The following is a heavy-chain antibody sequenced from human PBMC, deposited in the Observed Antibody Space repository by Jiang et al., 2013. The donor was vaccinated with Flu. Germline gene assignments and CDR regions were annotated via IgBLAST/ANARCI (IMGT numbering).Heavy chain of an antibody. CDR3: ARDRYYGSGSGPDWYFDL. J-gene: IGHJ2*01. D-gene: IGHD3-10*01. Sequence: VQLLESGGGLIQPGGSLRLSCAASGFTVSSNYMSWVRQAPGKGLEWVSVIYSGGSTYYADSVKGRFTISRDNSKNTLYLQMNSLRAEDTAVYYCARDRYYGSGSGPDWYFDLWGLAPWSLSPQ. V-gene: IGHV3-53*01. CDR1: GFTVSSNY. CDR2: IYSGGST.